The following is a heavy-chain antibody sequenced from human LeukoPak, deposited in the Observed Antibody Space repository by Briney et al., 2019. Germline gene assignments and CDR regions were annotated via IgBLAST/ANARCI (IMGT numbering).Heavy chain of an antibody. CDR1: GFTFSSYS. V-gene: IGHV3-23*01. CDR2: ISGSGVST. J-gene: IGHJ6*03. Sequence: GGSLRLSCAASGFTFSSYSMNWVRQAPGRGLEWVSTISGSGVSTYYADSVKGRCTISRDNSKNTLSLQMNSLRAEDTAVYYCAKDTSYYYMDVWGKGTTVTVSS. CDR3: AKDTSYYYMDV. D-gene: IGHD3-16*01.